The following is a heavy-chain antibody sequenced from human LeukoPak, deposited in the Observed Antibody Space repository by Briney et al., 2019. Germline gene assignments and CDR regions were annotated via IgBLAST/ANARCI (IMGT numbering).Heavy chain of an antibody. Sequence: SETPSPLSSISAGSTSSYYYSCIRQPPAKRLQWFIYIYYSGSTNYNPSLKSRVTISVDTSKNQFSLKLSSVTAADTAVYYCARGSSGGSGSYYSVRGRNYFDYWGQGTLVTVSS. CDR1: AGSTSSYY. D-gene: IGHD3-10*01. V-gene: IGHV4-59*01. CDR3: ARGSSGGSGSYYSVRGRNYFDY. CDR2: IYYSGST. J-gene: IGHJ4*02.